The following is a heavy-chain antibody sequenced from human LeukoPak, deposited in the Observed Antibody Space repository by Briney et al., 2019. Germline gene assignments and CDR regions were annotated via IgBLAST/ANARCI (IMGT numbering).Heavy chain of an antibody. D-gene: IGHD1-1*01. CDR3: VTSPRGTGHY. CDR2: IKQDGSEK. Sequence: GGSLRLSCAASGFTFRNYWMHWVRQAPGAGLELVANIKQDGSEKYYVDSVKGRFTISRDNAKNSLDLQMNSLSAEDSAVYYCVTSPRGTGHYWDQGTLVTVPS. J-gene: IGHJ4*02. V-gene: IGHV3-7*01. CDR1: GFTFRNYW.